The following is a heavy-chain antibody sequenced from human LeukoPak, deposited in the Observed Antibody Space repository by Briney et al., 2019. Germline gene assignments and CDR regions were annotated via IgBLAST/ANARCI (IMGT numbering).Heavy chain of an antibody. Sequence: SETLSLTCAVSGGSISSGGYSWSWIRQPPGKGLEWIGYIYYSGSTNYNPSLKSRVTISVDTSKNQFSLKLSSVTAADTAVYYCARSWINTYYDFWSGYRFDPWGQGTLVTVSS. CDR3: ARSWINTYYDFWSGYRFDP. J-gene: IGHJ5*02. CDR1: GGSISSGGYS. V-gene: IGHV4-61*08. D-gene: IGHD3-3*01. CDR2: IYYSGST.